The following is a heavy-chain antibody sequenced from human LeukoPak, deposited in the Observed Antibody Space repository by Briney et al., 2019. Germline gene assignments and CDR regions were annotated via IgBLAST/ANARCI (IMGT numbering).Heavy chain of an antibody. CDR2: ISSSSSTI. CDR3: ARVYSSGWYGTLYYFDY. CDR1: GFTFSSYS. D-gene: IGHD6-19*01. V-gene: IGHV3-48*04. J-gene: IGHJ4*02. Sequence: GGSLRLSCAASGFTFSSYSMNWVRQAPGKGLEWVSYISSSSSTIYYADSVKGRFTISRDNAKNSLYLQMNSLRAEGTAVYYCARVYSSGWYGTLYYFDYWGQGTLVTVSS.